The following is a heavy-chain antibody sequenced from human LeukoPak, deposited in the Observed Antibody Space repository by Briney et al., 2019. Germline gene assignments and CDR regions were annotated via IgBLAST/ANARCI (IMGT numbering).Heavy chain of an antibody. CDR2: ISSNSGTI. CDR3: ASRTYYYYGMDV. V-gene: IGHV3-48*01. CDR1: GFTFSTYS. Sequence: GGSLRLSCAASGFTFSTYSMNWVRQAPGKGLEWVSKISSNSGTIYYADSVKGRFTISRDNAKNSLSLQMNSLRAEDTAVYYCASRTYYYYGMDVWGQGTTVTVSS. J-gene: IGHJ6*02.